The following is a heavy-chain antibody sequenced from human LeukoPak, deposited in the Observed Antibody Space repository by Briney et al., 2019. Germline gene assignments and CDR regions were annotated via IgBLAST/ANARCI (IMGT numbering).Heavy chain of an antibody. CDR3: VRASGWYYY. J-gene: IGHJ4*02. D-gene: IGHD6-19*01. CDR1: GGSISTHY. Sequence: SETLSLTCTVSGGSISTHYWSWIRQPPGKGLEWIGYIYYSGSTNYNPSLKSRLTISVDTSKNQFSLKLSSVTAADTAMYYCVRASGWYYYWGQGTLVTVAS. CDR2: IYYSGST. V-gene: IGHV4-59*11.